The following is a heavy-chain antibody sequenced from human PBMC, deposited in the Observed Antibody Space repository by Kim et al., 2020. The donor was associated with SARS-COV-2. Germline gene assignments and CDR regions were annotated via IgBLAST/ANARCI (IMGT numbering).Heavy chain of an antibody. Sequence: GGSLRLSCAASGFTFSSYGMHWVRQAPGKGLEWVAAISYDGSNKYYADSVKGRFTISRDNSKNTLYLQMNSLRAEETAVTYCAIDQSTAGKWELDYWGQGTLVTVSS. CDR3: AIDQSTAGKWELDY. V-gene: IGHV3-30*03. CDR2: ISYDGSNK. CDR1: GFTFSSYG. D-gene: IGHD6-13*01. J-gene: IGHJ4*02.